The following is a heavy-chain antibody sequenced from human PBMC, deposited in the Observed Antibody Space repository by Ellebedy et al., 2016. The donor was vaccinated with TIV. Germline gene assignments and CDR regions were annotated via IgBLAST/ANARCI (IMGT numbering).Heavy chain of an antibody. CDR1: GYTFTGYY. J-gene: IGHJ6*02. V-gene: IGHV1-2*02. CDR3: ARLYCSGGSCPEVMSMDV. Sequence: ASVKVSCKASGYTFTGYYMHWVRQAPGQGLEWMGWINPNSGGTNYAQKFQGRVTMTRDTSISTAYMELRRLRSDDTAVYYCARLYCSGGSCPEVMSMDVWGQGTTVTVSS. CDR2: INPNSGGT. D-gene: IGHD2-15*01.